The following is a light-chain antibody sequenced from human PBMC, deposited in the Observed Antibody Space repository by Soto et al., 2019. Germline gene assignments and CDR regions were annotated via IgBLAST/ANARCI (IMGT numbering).Light chain of an antibody. V-gene: IGLV2-8*01. CDR1: SSDVGAYNY. CDR3: SSFASSNPRV. Sequence: QSALTQPPSASGSPGQSVTISCTGTSSDVGAYNYVSWYQQHAGKAPKLVIYEVTKRPSGVPDRSSGSKSANTASLTVSGLQAADEADYYCSSFASSNPRVFGGGPKLTVL. J-gene: IGLJ3*02. CDR2: EVT.